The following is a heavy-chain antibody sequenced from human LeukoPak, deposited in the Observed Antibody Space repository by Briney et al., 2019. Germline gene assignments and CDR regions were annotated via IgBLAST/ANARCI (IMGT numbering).Heavy chain of an antibody. Sequence: PSETLSLTCTVSGGSISSSSYYWGWIRQPPGKGLEWIGSIYYSGSTCYNPSLKSRVTISVDTSKNQFSLKLSSVTAADTAVYYCASGGNVRYYYYYMDVRGKGTTVTVSS. J-gene: IGHJ6*03. V-gene: IGHV4-39*01. D-gene: IGHD4-23*01. CDR1: GGSISSSSYY. CDR2: IYYSGST. CDR3: ASGGNVRYYYYYMDV.